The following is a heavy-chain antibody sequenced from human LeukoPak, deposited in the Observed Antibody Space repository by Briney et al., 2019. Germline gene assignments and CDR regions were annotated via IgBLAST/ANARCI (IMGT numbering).Heavy chain of an antibody. Sequence: SETLSLTCTVSGGSISSYYWSWIRQPAGKGLEWIGRIYTSGSTNYNPSLKSRVTMSVDTSKNQFSLKLSSVTAADTAVYYCARDRLGRGRNYYFDYWGQGTLVTVSS. CDR2: IYTSGST. J-gene: IGHJ4*02. CDR3: ARDRLGRGRNYYFDY. CDR1: GGSISSYY. D-gene: IGHD2-15*01. V-gene: IGHV4-4*07.